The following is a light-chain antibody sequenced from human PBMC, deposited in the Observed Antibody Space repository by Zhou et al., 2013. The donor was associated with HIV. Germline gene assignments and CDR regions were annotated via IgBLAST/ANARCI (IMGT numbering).Light chain of an antibody. CDR3: MQNIQLPRT. CDR2: EVS. V-gene: IGKV2D-29*02. J-gene: IGKJ1*01. Sequence: DIVMTQSPLYLPVTPGQPASMSCKSSQSLLHSDGKTYLYWLLQKPGQSPQLLISEVSNRLSGVPDKFSGSGLGTDFTLKISRVEAEDVGVYYCMQNIQLPRTFGRGTKVE. CDR1: QSLLHSDGKTY.